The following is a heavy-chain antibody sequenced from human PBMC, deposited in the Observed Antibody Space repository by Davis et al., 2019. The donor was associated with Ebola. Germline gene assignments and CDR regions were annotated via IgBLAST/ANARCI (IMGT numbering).Heavy chain of an antibody. Sequence: ASVKVSCKASGGTFSSYAISWVRQAPGQGLEWMGWIRAYNGNTNYAQKLQGRVTMTTDTSTSTAYMELRSLRSDDTAVYYCARVNRLDAFDIWGQGTMVTVSS. D-gene: IGHD2/OR15-2a*01. J-gene: IGHJ3*02. CDR2: IRAYNGNT. CDR3: ARVNRLDAFDI. CDR1: GGTFSSYA. V-gene: IGHV1-18*01.